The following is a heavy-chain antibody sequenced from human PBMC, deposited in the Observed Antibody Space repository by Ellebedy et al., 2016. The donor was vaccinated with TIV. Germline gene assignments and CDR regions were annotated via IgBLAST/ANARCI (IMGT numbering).Heavy chain of an antibody. CDR3: ARGDIAEEGWSWYFDL. Sequence: MPSETLPLTCAVYGGSFRGYYWSWIRQPPGKGLEWIGEINHRGSTNYNPSLKSRVSASVDTSKNQFSLKLSSVTVADTAVYYCARGDIAEEGWSWYFDLWGRGTLVTVSS. V-gene: IGHV4-34*01. CDR1: GGSFRGYY. D-gene: IGHD2-15*01. J-gene: IGHJ2*01. CDR2: INHRGST.